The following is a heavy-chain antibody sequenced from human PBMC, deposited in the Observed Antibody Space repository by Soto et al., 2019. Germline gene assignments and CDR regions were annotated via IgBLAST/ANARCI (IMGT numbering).Heavy chain of an antibody. V-gene: IGHV4-59*01. CDR2: IFYTGGT. CDR1: GGSMSDYY. Sequence: PSETLSLTCTVSGGSMSDYYCSWIRQPPGKGLEYIGYIFYTGGTSYNASLTSRVAISLDTPNNQISLKLKSVTAADTAVYYCARSGHSFGGVVWGQGIQVTVSS. J-gene: IGHJ4*02. CDR3: ARSGHSFGGVV. D-gene: IGHD3-16*01.